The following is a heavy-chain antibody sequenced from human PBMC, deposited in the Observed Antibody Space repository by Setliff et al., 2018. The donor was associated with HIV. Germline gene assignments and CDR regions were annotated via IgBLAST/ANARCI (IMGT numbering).Heavy chain of an antibody. D-gene: IGHD6-13*01. CDR2: INHRGGT. CDR3: ASGSSWYEYFEH. Sequence: ETLSLTCAVYGGSFSGYYRNWIRQPPGKGLEWIGEINHRGGTNYNPSLKSRVTISVDTSKNQFSLNLSSVTAADTAVYFCASGSSWYEYFEHWGQGTLVTVSS. CDR1: GGSFSGYY. V-gene: IGHV4-34*01. J-gene: IGHJ1*01.